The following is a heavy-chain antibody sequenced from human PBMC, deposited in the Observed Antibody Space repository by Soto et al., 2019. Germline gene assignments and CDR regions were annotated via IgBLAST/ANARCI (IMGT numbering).Heavy chain of an antibody. CDR2: ISGGSGDT. CDR1: GCTLSNSA. CDR3: ARGASTFDY. D-gene: IGHD2-2*01. Sequence: EVQLLESGGGVAQPGGSLRLSCAASGCTLSNSAMSWVRQAPGKGLEWVSTISGGSGDTSYADPVKGRFIVSRDDSRTTLYLQMNSLRAEDTALYYCARGASTFDYWGQGRPVIVSS. J-gene: IGHJ4*02. V-gene: IGHV3-23*01.